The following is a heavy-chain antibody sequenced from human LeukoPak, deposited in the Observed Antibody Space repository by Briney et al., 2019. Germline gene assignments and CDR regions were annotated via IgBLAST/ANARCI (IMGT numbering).Heavy chain of an antibody. D-gene: IGHD5-18*01. J-gene: IGHJ4*02. CDR2: INPRGGST. CDR3: ARFGGYSYED. CDR1: GYNFTNYY. V-gene: IGHV1-46*01. Sequence: ASVKVSCTASGYNFTNYYMHWVRQAPGQGLEWMGIINPRGGSTTYAQKFQGRVTMTRDTSTSTVYMELSSLRSDDTAVYYCARFGGYSYEDWGQGTLVTVSS.